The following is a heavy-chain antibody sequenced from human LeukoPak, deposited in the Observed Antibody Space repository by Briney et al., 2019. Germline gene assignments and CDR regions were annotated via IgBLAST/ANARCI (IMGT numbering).Heavy chain of an antibody. CDR1: GFTLSNYW. J-gene: IGHJ4*02. V-gene: IGHV3-7*03. CDR2: IKQDGREK. D-gene: IGHD1-26*01. CDR3: ARQGSTWWDPFDF. Sequence: GGSLRLSCAASGFTLSNYWMHWVRQAPGKGLEWVANIKQDGREKYYVDSVKGRFTISRDNAYNSLHLQMSSLRADDTAVYYCARQGSTWWDPFDFWGQGTLVTVSS.